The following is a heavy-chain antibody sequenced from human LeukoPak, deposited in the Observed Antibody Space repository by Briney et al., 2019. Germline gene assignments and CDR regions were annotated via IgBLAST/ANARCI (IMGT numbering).Heavy chain of an antibody. D-gene: IGHD4-17*01. Sequence: SETLSLTCAVSGGSISSWYWSWIRQPAGKGLEWIGRFYNSGSTKCNPSLKSRVSMSVDTSKNQFSLKLVSVTAADTAVYYCATGDLSSFDYWGQGALVTVSS. CDR1: GGSISSWY. V-gene: IGHV4-4*07. CDR3: ATGDLSSFDY. CDR2: FYNSGST. J-gene: IGHJ4*02.